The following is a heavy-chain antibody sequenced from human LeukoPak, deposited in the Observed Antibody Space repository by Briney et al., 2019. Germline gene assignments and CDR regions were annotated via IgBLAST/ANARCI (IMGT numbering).Heavy chain of an antibody. CDR1: GFTFSSYA. V-gene: IGHV3-23*01. J-gene: IGHJ4*02. Sequence: GGSLRLSCAASGFTFSSYAMSWVRQAPGKGLEWVSGISGNGRSTYYADSVKGRFTISRDNSKNTLYLQMNSLRAEDTAVYYCARASRGYSYGSGYWGQGTLVTVSS. D-gene: IGHD5-18*01. CDR2: ISGNGRST. CDR3: ARASRGYSYGSGY.